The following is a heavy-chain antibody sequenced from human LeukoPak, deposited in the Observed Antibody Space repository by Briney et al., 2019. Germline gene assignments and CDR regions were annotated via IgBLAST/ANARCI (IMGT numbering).Heavy chain of an antibody. CDR1: GESFSGYY. D-gene: IGHD6-6*01. J-gene: IGHJ4*02. Sequence: PSETPSLTCAVYGESFSGYYWTWIRQPPGKGLEWIGEINHSGSTNYNPSLKSRVTISVDTSKNQFSLKLSSVTAADTAVYYCARSLLEYSSSSGFDYWAREPWSPSPQ. CDR3: ARSLLEYSSSSGFDY. V-gene: IGHV4-34*01. CDR2: INHSGST.